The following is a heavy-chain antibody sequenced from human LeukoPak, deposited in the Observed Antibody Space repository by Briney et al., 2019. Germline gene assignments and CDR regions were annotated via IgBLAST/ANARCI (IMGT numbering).Heavy chain of an antibody. V-gene: IGHV3-48*03. CDR3: VSAYGGLLDY. J-gene: IGHJ4*02. CDR1: GFTFSAYE. CDR2: ISGSGDTV. D-gene: IGHD3-16*01. Sequence: GGSLRLSCAASGFTFSAYEMNWVRQAPGKGLVWLSYISGSGDTVYYADSVKGRFTISRDNAKNSLYLQMSSLRAEDTAVYYCVSAYGGLLDYWGQGTLVTVSS.